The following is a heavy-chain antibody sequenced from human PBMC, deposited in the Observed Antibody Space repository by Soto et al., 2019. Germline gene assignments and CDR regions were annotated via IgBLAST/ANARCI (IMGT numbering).Heavy chain of an antibody. Sequence: SETLSLTCAVYGGSFSGYYWSWIRQPPGKGLEWIGEINHSGSTNYNPSLKSRVTISVDTSKNQFSLKLSSVTAADTAVYYCARFYDFWSGYYYFDYWGQGTLVTVS. CDR1: GGSFSGYY. J-gene: IGHJ4*02. D-gene: IGHD3-3*01. CDR2: INHSGST. V-gene: IGHV4-34*01. CDR3: ARFYDFWSGYYYFDY.